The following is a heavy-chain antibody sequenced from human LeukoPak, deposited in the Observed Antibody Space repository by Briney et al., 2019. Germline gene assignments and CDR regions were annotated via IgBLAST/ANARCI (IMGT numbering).Heavy chain of an antibody. V-gene: IGHV3-23*01. CDR2: ISGSGGST. D-gene: IGHD3-22*01. CDR3: AKPPPYDCSGSYLTHYFDY. J-gene: IGHJ4*02. Sequence: PGGSLRLSCAASGFTFSSYAMSWVRQAPGKGLEWVSAISGSGGSTYYADSVKGRFTISRDNSKNTLYLQMNSLRAEDTAVYYGAKPPPYDCSGSYLTHYFDYWGQGTLVTVSS. CDR1: GFTFSSYA.